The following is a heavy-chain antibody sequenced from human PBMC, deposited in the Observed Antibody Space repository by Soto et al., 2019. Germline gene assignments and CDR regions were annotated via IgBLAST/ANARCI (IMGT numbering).Heavy chain of an antibody. CDR2: IYYSGST. J-gene: IGHJ6*02. Sequence: PSETLSLTCTVSGGSISSYYWIWIRQPPGKGLEWIGYIYYSGSTNYNPSLKSRVTISVDTSKNQFSLKLSSVTAADTAVYYCARGRYYYRRDVWGQVNTVTVSS. CDR1: GGSISSYY. CDR3: ARGRYYYRRDV. V-gene: IGHV4-59*01.